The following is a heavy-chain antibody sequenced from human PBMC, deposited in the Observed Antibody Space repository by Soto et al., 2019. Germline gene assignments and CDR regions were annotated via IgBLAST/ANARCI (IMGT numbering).Heavy chain of an antibody. D-gene: IGHD3-10*01. CDR1: GGSISSDY. CDR2: IYYSGST. J-gene: IGHJ6*02. V-gene: IGHV4-59*01. CDR3: ARWLARGYYYGMDV. Sequence: SETLSVTCTVSGGSISSDYWTWSRQPPWRGLEWIGYIYYSGSTNYNPSLKSRVTISVDTSKNQFSLKLNSVTAADTAVYYCARWLARGYYYGMDVWGRGTTVTVSS.